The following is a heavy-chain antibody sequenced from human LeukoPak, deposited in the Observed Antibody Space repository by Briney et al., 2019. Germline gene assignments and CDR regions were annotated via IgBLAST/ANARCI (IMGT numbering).Heavy chain of an antibody. Sequence: SETLSLTCALSSGSMSSYYWRWIPQPPGRGVEWIVYIYYTGVTNYSPALKRRLTISLDTAKKQFSLNLRSVTAADTAMYYCAGGGSGYPLDYWGQGTLVTVSS. CDR1: SGSMSSYY. CDR3: AGGGSGYPLDY. CDR2: IYYTGVT. J-gene: IGHJ4*02. D-gene: IGHD3-22*01. V-gene: IGHV4-59*01.